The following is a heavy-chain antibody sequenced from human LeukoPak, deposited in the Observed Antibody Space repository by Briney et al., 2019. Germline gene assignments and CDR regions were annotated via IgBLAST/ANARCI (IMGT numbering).Heavy chain of an antibody. D-gene: IGHD6-6*01. Sequence: SETLSLTCTVSGGSISSYYWSWIRQPPGKGLEWIGYIYYSGSTNYNPSLKSRVTISVDTSKNQFSLKLSSVTAADTAVYYCARDTSSIAARGDFDYWGQGTLVTVSS. J-gene: IGHJ4*02. V-gene: IGHV4-59*12. CDR3: ARDTSSIAARGDFDY. CDR1: GGSISSYY. CDR2: IYYSGST.